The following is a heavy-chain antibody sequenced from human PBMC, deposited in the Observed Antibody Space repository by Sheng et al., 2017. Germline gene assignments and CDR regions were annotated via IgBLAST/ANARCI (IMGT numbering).Heavy chain of an antibody. CDR1: GFTFSSYG. CDR3: ARRQGIRDSYYYPMDV. D-gene: IGHD3-10*01. V-gene: IGHV3-33*01. Sequence: QVQLVESGGGVVQPGRSLRLSCVASGFTFSSYGMHWVRQAPGKGLEWVAVIYYDGSKKYYGDSAEGRFTISRDNSKNTLYLQMNSLRAEDTAKYYCARRQGIRDSYYYPMDVWGQGTTVTVSS. CDR2: IYYDGSKK. J-gene: IGHJ6*02.